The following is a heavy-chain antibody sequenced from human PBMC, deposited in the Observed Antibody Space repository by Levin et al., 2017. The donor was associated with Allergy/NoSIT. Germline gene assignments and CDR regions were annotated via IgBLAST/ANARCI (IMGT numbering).Heavy chain of an antibody. CDR2: IYYSGST. Sequence: SETLSLTCTVSGGSISSSSYYWGWIRQPPGKGLEWIGSIYYSGSTYYNPSLKSRVTISVDTSKNQFSLKLSSVTAADTAVYYCARLGLWFGEHRPPIDYWGQGTLVTVSS. V-gene: IGHV4-39*01. D-gene: IGHD3-10*01. J-gene: IGHJ4*02. CDR3: ARLGLWFGEHRPPIDY. CDR1: GGSISSSSYY.